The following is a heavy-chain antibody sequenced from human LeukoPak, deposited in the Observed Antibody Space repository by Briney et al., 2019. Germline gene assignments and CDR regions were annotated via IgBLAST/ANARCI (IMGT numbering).Heavy chain of an antibody. CDR1: GGTFSSYA. Sequence: GASVKVSCKASGGTFSSYAISWVRQAPGQGLEWMGGIIPIFGTANYAQKFQGRVTITTDESTSTAYMELSSLRSEDTAVYYCAGAVLRFLESPFDPWGQGTLVTVSS. V-gene: IGHV1-69*05. CDR2: IIPIFGTA. D-gene: IGHD3-3*01. J-gene: IGHJ5*02. CDR3: AGAVLRFLESPFDP.